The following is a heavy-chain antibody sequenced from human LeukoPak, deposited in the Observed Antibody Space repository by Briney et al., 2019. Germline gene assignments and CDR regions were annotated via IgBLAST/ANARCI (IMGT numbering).Heavy chain of an antibody. J-gene: IGHJ4*02. CDR2: IKSKTDGGTT. CDR1: GFTFSNAW. D-gene: IGHD3-22*01. Sequence: GRSLRLSCAASGFTFSNAWMSWVRQAPGKGLEWVGRIKSKTDGGTTDYAAPVKGRFTISRDDSKNTLYLQMNSLKTEDTAVYYCTTAPLFYYDSSGVDYWGQGTLVTVSS. CDR3: TTAPLFYYDSSGVDY. V-gene: IGHV3-15*01.